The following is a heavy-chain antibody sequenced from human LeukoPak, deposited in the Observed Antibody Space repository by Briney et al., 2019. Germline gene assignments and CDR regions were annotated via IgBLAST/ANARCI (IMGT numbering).Heavy chain of an antibody. CDR2: IYYSGST. V-gene: IGHV4-59*01. Sequence: SETLSLTCTVSGGSISSYYWSWIRQPPGKGLEWIGYIYYSGSTNYNPSLKSRVTISVDTSKNQFSLKLSSVTAADTAVYYCARSLGGRYYFDYWGQGTLATVSS. CDR1: GGSISSYY. D-gene: IGHD1-26*01. CDR3: ARSLGGRYYFDY. J-gene: IGHJ4*02.